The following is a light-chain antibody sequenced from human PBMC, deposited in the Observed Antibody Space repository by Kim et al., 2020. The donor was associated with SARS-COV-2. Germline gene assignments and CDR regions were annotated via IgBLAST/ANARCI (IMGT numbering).Light chain of an antibody. J-gene: IGKJ1*01. Sequence: PGERATLSCRTSQSVSTYLAWYQQRPGQAPRLLIFGASSRATGIPDRFSGSGSGTDFTLTISRLEPEDLAVYYCQQYDSSPRTFGQGTKVDI. CDR1: QSVSTY. CDR2: GAS. V-gene: IGKV3-20*01. CDR3: QQYDSSPRT.